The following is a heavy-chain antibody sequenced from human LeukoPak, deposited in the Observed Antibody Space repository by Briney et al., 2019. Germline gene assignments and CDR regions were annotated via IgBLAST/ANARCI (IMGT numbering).Heavy chain of an antibody. J-gene: IGHJ4*02. CDR1: GFTFSDYY. CDR3: ARDWYTGSYPLDY. CDR2: ISGSGSTI. D-gene: IGHD1-26*01. Sequence: GGSLRLSCAASGFTFSDYYMTWIRQAPGKGLEWVSYISGSGSTIYYADSVKGRFTISRDNAKISLYLQMNSLRAEDTAVYYCARDWYTGSYPLDYWGQGTLVTVSS. V-gene: IGHV3-11*04.